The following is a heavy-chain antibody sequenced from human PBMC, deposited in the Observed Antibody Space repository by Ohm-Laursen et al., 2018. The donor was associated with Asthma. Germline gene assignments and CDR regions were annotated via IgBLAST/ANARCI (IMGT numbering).Heavy chain of an antibody. CDR2: ISSSSSYI. V-gene: IGHV3-21*01. J-gene: IGHJ6*02. CDR1: GFTFSSYS. Sequence: SLRLSCAASGFTFSSYSMNWVRQAPGKGLEWVSSISSSSSYIYYADSVKGRFTISRDNAKNSLYLQMNSLRAEDTAVYYCAREVRVLRFLEWPLRDAWGQGTTVTVSS. D-gene: IGHD3-3*01. CDR3: AREVRVLRFLEWPLRDA.